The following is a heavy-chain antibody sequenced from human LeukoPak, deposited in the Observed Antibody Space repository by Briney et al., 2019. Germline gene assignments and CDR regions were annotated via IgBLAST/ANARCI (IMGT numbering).Heavy chain of an antibody. D-gene: IGHD3-10*01. J-gene: IGHJ4*02. CDR2: ISGSGGNT. V-gene: IGHV3-23*01. CDR3: AKRAREFNFDY. CDR1: EFTFSSYA. Sequence: GGSLRLSCAASEFTFSSYAMSWVRQAPGKGLEWVSGISGSGGNTYYADSVKGRFTISRDNSKNTLYLQMNSLRAEDTAVYYCAKRAREFNFDYWGQGTLVTVSS.